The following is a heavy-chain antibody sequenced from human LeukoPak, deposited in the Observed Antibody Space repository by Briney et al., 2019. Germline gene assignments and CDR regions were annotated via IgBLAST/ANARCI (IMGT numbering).Heavy chain of an antibody. CDR3: ARRLTQYDCFDP. Sequence: SQTLSLTCAISGDSVSSNSVTWNWIRLSPSRGLEWLGRTYHRSTWYNDYAVSVRGRITVNPDTSKNQFSLHLNSVTPEDTAVYYCARRLTQYDCFDPWGQGILVTVSS. CDR2: TYHRSTWYN. V-gene: IGHV6-1*01. CDR1: GDSVSSNSVT. D-gene: IGHD2-2*01. J-gene: IGHJ5*02.